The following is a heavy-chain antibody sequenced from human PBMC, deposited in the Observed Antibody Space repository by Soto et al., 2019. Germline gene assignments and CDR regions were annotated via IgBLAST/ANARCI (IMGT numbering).Heavy chain of an antibody. CDR1: GFTFSSYA. D-gene: IGHD6-19*01. V-gene: IGHV3-30-3*01. CDR3: ASTSSGWFRGDY. CDR2: ISYDGSNK. Sequence: QVQLVESGGGVVQPGRSLRLSCAASGFTFSSYAMHWVRQAPGKGLEWVAVISYDGSNKYYADSVKGRFTISRDNSKNTLYLQMNSLRAEDTAVYYCASTSSGWFRGDYWGQGTLVTVSS. J-gene: IGHJ4*02.